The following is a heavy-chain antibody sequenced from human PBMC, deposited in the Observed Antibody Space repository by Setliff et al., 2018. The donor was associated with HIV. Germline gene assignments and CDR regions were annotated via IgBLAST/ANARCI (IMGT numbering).Heavy chain of an antibody. CDR3: ALPYCGGGNCWSSASLPPAGWFDP. CDR1: GGTFSSYV. J-gene: IGHJ5*02. V-gene: IGHV1-69*05. D-gene: IGHD2-15*01. CDR2: NIPMYGVA. Sequence: ASVKVSCKASGGTFSSYVISWVRQAPGQGPEWMGGNIPMYGVANYAQKFQGRVTITTDESTSTAYMELSSLRSEDTAVYYCALPYCGGGNCWSSASLPPAGWFDPWGQGTLVTVSS.